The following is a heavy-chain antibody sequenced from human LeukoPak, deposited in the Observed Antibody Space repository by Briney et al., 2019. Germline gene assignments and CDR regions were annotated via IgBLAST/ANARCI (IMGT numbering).Heavy chain of an antibody. CDR3: ARENSGYRSYYYYGMDV. J-gene: IGHJ6*02. Sequence: GGSLRLSCAASGFTFSSYWMSWVRQAPGKGLEWVANIKQDGSEKYYVDSVKGRFTISRDNAKNSLYLQMNSLRAEDTAVYYCARENSGYRSYYYYGMDVWGQGTTVTASS. V-gene: IGHV3-7*01. CDR1: GFTFSSYW. CDR2: IKQDGSEK. D-gene: IGHD6-25*01.